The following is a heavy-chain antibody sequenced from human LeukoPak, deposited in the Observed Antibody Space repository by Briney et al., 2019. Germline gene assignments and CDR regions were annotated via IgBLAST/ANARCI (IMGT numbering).Heavy chain of an antibody. D-gene: IGHD7-27*01. V-gene: IGHV3-7*01. CDR1: GFSLTNYC. J-gene: IGHJ4*02. CDR3: ARDRPTGDFDY. CDR2: IKKDGSEK. Sequence: PVRSLRLSCAASGFSLTNYCMSWVRQAPGKGLEWVANIKKDGSEKRYVDSVKGRFTISRENAQNSLYLKMNSLRAEDTAVFYCARDRPTGDFDYWGQGTLVTVSS.